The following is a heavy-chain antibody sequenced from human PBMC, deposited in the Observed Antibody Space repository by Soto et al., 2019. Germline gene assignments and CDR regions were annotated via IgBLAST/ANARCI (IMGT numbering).Heavy chain of an antibody. CDR1: GFTFSSYA. J-gene: IGHJ3*01. Sequence: EVQLLESGGSLVQPGGSLRLSCVASGFTFSSYAMSWVRQVPGEGLEWVSTISDAAASAYYVDSVKGRFTISRDNSKRTLYLQMNSLRAEDSAMYYCARPYGGKIGDAPDLWGQGTMVTVSS. CDR3: ARPYGGKIGDAPDL. CDR2: ISDAAASA. D-gene: IGHD3-16*01. V-gene: IGHV3-23*01.